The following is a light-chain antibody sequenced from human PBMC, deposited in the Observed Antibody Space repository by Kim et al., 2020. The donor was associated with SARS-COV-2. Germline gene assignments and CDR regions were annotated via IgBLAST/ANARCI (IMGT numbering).Light chain of an antibody. CDR3: QPYNNWPRT. Sequence: EIVMTQSPATLSVSPGERATLSCRASQSVSSNLVWYQQKPGQAPRLLIYGASTRATGIPARFSGSGSGTEFTLTISSLQSEDFAVYYCQPYNNWPRTFGQGTKVDIK. V-gene: IGKV3-15*01. CDR1: QSVSSN. J-gene: IGKJ1*01. CDR2: GAS.